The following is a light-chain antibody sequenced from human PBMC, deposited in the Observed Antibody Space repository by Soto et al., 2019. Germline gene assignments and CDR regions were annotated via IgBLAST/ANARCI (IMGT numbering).Light chain of an antibody. J-gene: IGLJ1*01. CDR3: SSYTSSSRYV. CDR2: EVT. V-gene: IGLV2-18*02. CDR1: SSDVGKYDR. Sequence: QSVLTQPPSVSGSPGQSVTISCTGTSSDVGKYDRVSWYQQPPGTAPKLIIYEVTNRPSGVPARFSGSKSGNTASLTISGLQAEDDAEYYCSSYTSSSRYVFGTGTKVTVL.